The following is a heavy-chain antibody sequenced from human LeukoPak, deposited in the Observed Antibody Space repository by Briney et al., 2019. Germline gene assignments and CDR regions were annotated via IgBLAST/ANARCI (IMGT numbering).Heavy chain of an antibody. CDR1: GCTFTSYA. CDR3: ARRRGRSGSYQALNWFDP. Sequence: ASVKVSCKPSGCTFTSYAISWVRQAPGQGLEWMGWISAYNGNTNYAQKFQGRVTMTTDTSTSTAYMELRSLRSDDTAVYYCARRRGRSGSYQALNWFDPWGQGTLVTVSS. V-gene: IGHV1-18*01. D-gene: IGHD3-10*01. CDR2: ISAYNGNT. J-gene: IGHJ5*02.